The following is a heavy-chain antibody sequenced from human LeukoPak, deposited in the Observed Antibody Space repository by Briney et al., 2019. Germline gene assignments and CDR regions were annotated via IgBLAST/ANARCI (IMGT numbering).Heavy chain of an antibody. V-gene: IGHV1-3*01. D-gene: IGHD3-22*01. CDR1: GYTFTTYA. CDR2: INAGNGKP. CDR3: ARSSVVSEPNDAFDI. Sequence: ASVKVSCKASGYTFTTYAIHWVRQAPGQRLEWMGWINAGNGKPKYSQDFQDRVTITRDTSASTAYMELRSLRSDDTAVYYCARSSVVSEPNDAFDIWGQGTMVTVSS. J-gene: IGHJ3*02.